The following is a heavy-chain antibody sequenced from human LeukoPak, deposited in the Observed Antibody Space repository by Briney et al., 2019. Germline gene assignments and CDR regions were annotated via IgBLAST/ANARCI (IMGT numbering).Heavy chain of an antibody. CDR1: GDSISSGAYY. D-gene: IGHD2-21*02. J-gene: IGHJ5*02. Sequence: SETLSLTCTVSGDSISSGAYYWSWIRQPPGKGLEWIGSIYYSGTTYYNPSLKSPVTISVDTSKNQFSLKVSSVTAADTAVYYCARGSRVVTGFDPWGQGTLVTVSS. CDR3: ARGSRVVTGFDP. CDR2: IYYSGTT. V-gene: IGHV4-39*07.